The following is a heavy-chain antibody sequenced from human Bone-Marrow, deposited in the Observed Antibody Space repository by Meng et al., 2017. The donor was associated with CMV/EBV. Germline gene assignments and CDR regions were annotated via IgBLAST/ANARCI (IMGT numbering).Heavy chain of an antibody. CDR1: GFTFSSYW. Sequence: ETLSLTCAASGFTFSSYWMSWVRQAPGKGLEWVANIKQDGSEKYYVDSVKGRFTISRDNAKNSLYLQMNSLRAEDTAVYYCARDEGIVVVPAAEFDYWGQGTLVTVSS. CDR3: ARDEGIVVVPAAEFDY. J-gene: IGHJ4*02. V-gene: IGHV3-7*01. CDR2: IKQDGSEK. D-gene: IGHD2-2*01.